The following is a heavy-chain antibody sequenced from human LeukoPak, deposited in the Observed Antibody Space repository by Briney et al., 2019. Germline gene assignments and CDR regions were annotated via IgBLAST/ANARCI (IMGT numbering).Heavy chain of an antibody. Sequence: VASVKVSCKASDYTFTSYGIRWGRQAPGQGVEWLGWISGYNGNTNYAQRIQGRITMTNDTSTSTADMELMSLRSDDTAVYYCARDVRATYFDYWGQGSLVTVSS. CDR3: ARDVRATYFDY. D-gene: IGHD5-24*01. CDR2: ISGYNGNT. V-gene: IGHV1-18*01. J-gene: IGHJ4*02. CDR1: DYTFTSYG.